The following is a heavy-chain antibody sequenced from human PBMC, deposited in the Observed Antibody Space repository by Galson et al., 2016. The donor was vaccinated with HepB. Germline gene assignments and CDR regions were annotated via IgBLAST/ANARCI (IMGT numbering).Heavy chain of an antibody. V-gene: IGHV4-39*01. CDR2: IYYSGST. Sequence: GGSISSSSYYWGWIRQSPGKGLEWIGSIYYSGSTYYNPSLKSRASISVETSKNQFSLKLTSVTAADTAVYYCARLPFWSGYYVDYWGQGTLVTVSS. D-gene: IGHD3-3*01. J-gene: IGHJ4*02. CDR3: ARLPFWSGYYVDY. CDR1: GGSISSSSYY.